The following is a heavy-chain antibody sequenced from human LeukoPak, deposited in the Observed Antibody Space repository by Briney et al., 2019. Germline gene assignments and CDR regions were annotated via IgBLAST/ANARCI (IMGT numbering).Heavy chain of an antibody. CDR1: GFTFSSYG. V-gene: IGHV3-48*04. D-gene: IGHD3-10*01. J-gene: IGHJ4*02. Sequence: GGSLRLSCAASGFTFSSYGMHWVRQAPGKGLEWVSYISSSGSTIYYADSVKGRFTISRDNAKNSLYLQMNSLRAEDTAVYYCARVWFGELYFDYWGQGTLVTVSS. CDR3: ARVWFGELYFDY. CDR2: ISSSGSTI.